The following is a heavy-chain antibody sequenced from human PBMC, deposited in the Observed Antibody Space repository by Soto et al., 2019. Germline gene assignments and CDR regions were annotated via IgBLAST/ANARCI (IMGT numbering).Heavy chain of an antibody. J-gene: IGHJ4*02. CDR3: AKSPYDSSGYYYYFQY. Sequence: GSLRLSCAASGFTFSSYGMHWVRQAPGEGLEWVADVSFDGSDKHYADSVKGRFTISRDNSKNTLFLQMNSLSAEDTAVYYCAKSPYDSSGYYYYFQYWGRGTLVTVSS. CDR2: VSFDGSDK. V-gene: IGHV3-30*18. D-gene: IGHD3-22*01. CDR1: GFTFSSYG.